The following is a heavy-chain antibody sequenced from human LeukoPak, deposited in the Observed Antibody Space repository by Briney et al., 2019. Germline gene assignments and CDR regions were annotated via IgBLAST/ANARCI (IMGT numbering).Heavy chain of an antibody. D-gene: IGHD6-19*01. CDR1: GFTLSIYA. CDR2: ISYDGSSE. CDR3: ATDRASKGEQWLGYLSF. J-gene: IGHJ4*02. Sequence: PGGSLRLSCAASGFTLSIYAMNWVRQAPGKGLEWVAVISYDGSSEYYADSVKGRFTISRDNSKNTLYLQMNSLKTEDTAVYYCATDRASKGEQWLGYLSFWGQGTLVTVSS. V-gene: IGHV3-30*03.